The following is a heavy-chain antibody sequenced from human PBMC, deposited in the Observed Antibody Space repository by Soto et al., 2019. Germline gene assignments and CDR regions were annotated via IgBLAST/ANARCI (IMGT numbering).Heavy chain of an antibody. CDR3: ARATRYSSSWTYYYYYMDV. CDR2: IGTAGDT. Sequence: PGGSLRLSCAASGFTFSSYDMHWVRQATGKGLEWVSAIGTAGDTYYPGSVKGRFTISRENAKNSLYLQMNSLRAGDTAVYYCARATRYSSSWTYYYYYMDVWGKGTTVTVSS. D-gene: IGHD6-13*01. CDR1: GFTFSSYD. V-gene: IGHV3-13*01. J-gene: IGHJ6*03.